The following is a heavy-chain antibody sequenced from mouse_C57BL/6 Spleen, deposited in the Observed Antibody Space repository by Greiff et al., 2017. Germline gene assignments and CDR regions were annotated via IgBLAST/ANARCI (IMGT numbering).Heavy chain of an antibody. CDR1: GYTFTSYW. CDR3: AIGDGNYLSCFAY. V-gene: IGHV1-59*01. CDR2: IDPSDSYT. D-gene: IGHD2-1*01. Sequence: QVQLQQPGAELVRPGTSVKLSCKASGYTFTSYWMHWVKQRPGQGLEWIGVIDPSDSYTNYNQKFKGKATLTVDTSSSTAYMQLSSLTSEDSAVYYCAIGDGNYLSCFAYWGQGTLVTVSA. J-gene: IGHJ3*01.